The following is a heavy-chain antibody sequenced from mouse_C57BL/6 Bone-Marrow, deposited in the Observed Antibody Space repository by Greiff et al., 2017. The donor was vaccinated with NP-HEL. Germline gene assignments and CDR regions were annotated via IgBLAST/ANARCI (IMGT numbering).Heavy chain of an antibody. J-gene: IGHJ4*01. CDR3: ASLWFY. Sequence: QVHVKQSGAELARPGASVKLSCKASGYTFTSYGISWVKQRTGQGLEWIGEIYPRSGNTYYNEKFKGKATLTADKSSSTAYMELRSLTSKDSAVYFCASLWFYWGQGTSVTVSS. D-gene: IGHD2-2*01. V-gene: IGHV1-81*01. CDR1: GYTFTSYG. CDR2: IYPRSGNT.